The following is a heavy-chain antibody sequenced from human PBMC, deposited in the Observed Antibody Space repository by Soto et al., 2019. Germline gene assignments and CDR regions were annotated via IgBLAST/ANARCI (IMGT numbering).Heavy chain of an antibody. CDR2: MNDCGRT. D-gene: IGHD2-8*01. CDR3: AMSFCRDAVRCNWFDP. V-gene: IGHV4-59*01. J-gene: IGHJ5*02. Sequence: QVQLQESGPGLVKSSETLSLTCTVSGASSSSYYWSWIRQPPGKGLEWIGYMNDCGRTIYNPSLKSRVTISLDTSKYQFSLKLTSVIAADTAVYYCAMSFCRDAVRCNWFDPWGQGTLVSVSS. CDR1: GASSSSYY.